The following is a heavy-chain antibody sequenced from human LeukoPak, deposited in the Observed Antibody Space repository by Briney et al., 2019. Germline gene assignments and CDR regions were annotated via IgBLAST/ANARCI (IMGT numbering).Heavy chain of an antibody. CDR1: GYIFTDYY. J-gene: IGHJ5*02. CDR2: INPNSGGT. Sequence: ASVKVSCKASGYIFTDYYMHWVRQAPGQELGWMGRINPNSGGTNYAQKFQGRVTITTDESTSTAYMELSSLRSEDTAVYYCARWQGVRYCSSTSCYRENWFDPWGQGTLVTVSS. D-gene: IGHD2-2*01. V-gene: IGHV1/OR15-1*04. CDR3: ARWQGVRYCSSTSCYRENWFDP.